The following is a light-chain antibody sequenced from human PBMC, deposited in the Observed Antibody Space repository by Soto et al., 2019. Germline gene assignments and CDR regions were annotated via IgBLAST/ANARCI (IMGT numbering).Light chain of an antibody. Sequence: IVLTQSPGTLSLSPGERATLSCRASQSVSSSYLAWYQQKPGQAPRLLIYDTYSRATGIPDRFSGSGAETDFTLAISRLEREDFAVYYCQQCGSSPSFGQGTKVELK. CDR1: QSVSSSY. CDR2: DTY. J-gene: IGKJ1*01. CDR3: QQCGSSPS. V-gene: IGKV3-20*01.